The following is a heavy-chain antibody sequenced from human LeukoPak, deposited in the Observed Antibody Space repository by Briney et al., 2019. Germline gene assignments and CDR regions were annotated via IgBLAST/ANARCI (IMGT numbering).Heavy chain of an antibody. J-gene: IGHJ4*02. CDR1: GYTFTGYY. CDR3: VRADYYDSSAYYYD. V-gene: IGHV1-2*02. D-gene: IGHD3-22*01. Sequence: ASVKVSCKASGYTFTGYYMHWVRQAPGQGLEWMGWINPTSGTTNYAQTFQGRVTMARDRSISTAYMDLRGLRSDDTAVYYCVRADYYDSSAYYYDWGQGTLVTVSS. CDR2: INPTSGTT.